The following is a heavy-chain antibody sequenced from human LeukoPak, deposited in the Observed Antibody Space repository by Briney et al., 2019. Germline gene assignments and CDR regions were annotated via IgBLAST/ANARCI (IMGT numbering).Heavy chain of an antibody. J-gene: IGHJ4*02. CDR1: GGSISSGSYY. Sequence: PSQTLSLTCTVSGGSISSGSYYWSWIRQPAGKGLEWIGRIYTSGSTNYNPSLKSRVTISVDTSKNQFSLKLSSVTAADTAVYYCARVWGTAMVFDYWGQGTLVAVSS. V-gene: IGHV4-61*02. CDR2: IYTSGST. D-gene: IGHD5-18*01. CDR3: ARVWGTAMVFDY.